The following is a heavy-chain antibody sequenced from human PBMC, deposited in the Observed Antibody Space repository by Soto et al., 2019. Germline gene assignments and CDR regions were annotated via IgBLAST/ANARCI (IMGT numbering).Heavy chain of an antibody. CDR3: AKARCSGGSCYPYYFDY. CDR2: ISYDGSNK. Sequence: QVQLVESGGGVVQPGRSLRLSCAASGFTFSSYGMHWVRQAPGKGLEWVAVISYDGSNKYYADSVKGRFTISRDNSKNTLYLQMNSLRAEDTAVYYCAKARCSGGSCYPYYFDYRGQGTLVTVSS. CDR1: GFTFSSYG. V-gene: IGHV3-30*18. J-gene: IGHJ4*02. D-gene: IGHD2-15*01.